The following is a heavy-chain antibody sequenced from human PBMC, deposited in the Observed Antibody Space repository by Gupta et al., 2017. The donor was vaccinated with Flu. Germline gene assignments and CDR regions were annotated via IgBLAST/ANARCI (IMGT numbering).Heavy chain of an antibody. CDR3: AREDTTLGV. J-gene: IGHJ4*02. CDR2: TYYTGNT. Sequence: QVQLQESGPGLVTPSETLSLTCCVSGYSMNTHYWSWIRQAPGSVLEWMGDTYYTGNTKYNPSLAGRATISIDRSKKQFSLSLTSVTAADTAVYYCAREDTTLGVWGQGTLVTVSS. CDR1: GYSMNTHY. D-gene: IGHD2/OR15-2a*01. V-gene: IGHV4-59*11.